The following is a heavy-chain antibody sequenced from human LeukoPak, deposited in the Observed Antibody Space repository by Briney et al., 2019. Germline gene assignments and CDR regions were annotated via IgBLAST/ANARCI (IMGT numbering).Heavy chain of an antibody. D-gene: IGHD1-26*01. CDR2: TYYRSRWFN. CDR1: GDSVSSNSAA. J-gene: IGHJ6*02. Sequence: SQTLSLTCAISGDSVSSNSAAWNWIRQSPSRGLEWLGRTYYRSRWFNEYAVSVKSRIAINPDTSKNQFSLQPNSVTPEDTAVYYCEREAFSGSYRRGLDVWGQGTTVTVSS. V-gene: IGHV6-1*01. CDR3: EREAFSGSYRRGLDV.